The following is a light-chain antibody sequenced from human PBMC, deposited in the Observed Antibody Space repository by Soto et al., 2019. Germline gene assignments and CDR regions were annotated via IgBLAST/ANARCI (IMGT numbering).Light chain of an antibody. CDR2: AVN. V-gene: IGLV2-11*01. J-gene: IGLJ3*02. Sequence: QSALTQPRSVSGSPGQSVTISCTGTSSDVGDYNYVSWYQQHPGKAPQLVIYAVNMRPSGVPDRFSGSKSGNTASLTISGIQPEDDADYSCCSYAGSYTRGFGGGTKLTVL. CDR1: SSDVGDYNY. CDR3: CSYAGSYTRG.